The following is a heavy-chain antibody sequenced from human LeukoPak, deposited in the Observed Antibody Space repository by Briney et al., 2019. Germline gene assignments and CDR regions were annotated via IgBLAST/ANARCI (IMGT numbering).Heavy chain of an antibody. J-gene: IGHJ4*02. V-gene: IGHV4-31*11. D-gene: IGHD4-23*01. CDR3: ARESGGNLNY. CDR2: IYYSGST. Sequence: PSETLSLTCAVYGGSFSGYYWSWIRQHPGKGLEWIGYIYYSGSTYYNPSLKSRVTISVDTSKNQFSLKLSSVTAADTAVYYCARESGGNLNYWGQGTLVTVSS. CDR1: GGSFSGYY.